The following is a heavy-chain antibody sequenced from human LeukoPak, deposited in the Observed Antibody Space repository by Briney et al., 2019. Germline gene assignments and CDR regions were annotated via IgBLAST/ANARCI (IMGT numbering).Heavy chain of an antibody. Sequence: GGSLRLSCAASGFTFSSYEMNWVRQAPGKGLEWVSYISSSGSTIYYADSVKGRFTISRDNAKNSLYLQMNSLRAEDTAVYYCARVLFRGVLCSSTSCEDYWGQGTLVTVSS. V-gene: IGHV3-48*03. CDR2: ISSSGSTI. CDR1: GFTFSSYE. D-gene: IGHD2-2*01. J-gene: IGHJ4*02. CDR3: ARVLFRGVLCSSTSCEDY.